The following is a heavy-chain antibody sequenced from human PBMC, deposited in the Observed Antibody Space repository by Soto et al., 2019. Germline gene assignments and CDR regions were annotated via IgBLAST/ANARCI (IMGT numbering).Heavy chain of an antibody. CDR1: GFTFSSYW. V-gene: IGHV3-7*01. J-gene: IGHJ3*02. D-gene: IGHD2-15*01. CDR3: ARLLVVAARPNAFDI. Sequence: GGSLRLSCAASGFTFSSYWMSWVRQAPGKGLEWVANIKQDGSEKYYVDSVKGRFTISRDNAKNSLYLQMNSLRAEDTAVYYCARLLVVAARPNAFDIWGQGTMVTVSS. CDR2: IKQDGSEK.